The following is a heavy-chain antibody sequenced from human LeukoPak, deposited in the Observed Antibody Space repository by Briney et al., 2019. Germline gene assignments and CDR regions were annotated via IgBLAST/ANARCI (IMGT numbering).Heavy chain of an antibody. Sequence: PSETLSLTCTVSGYSISSGYYWSWIRQPPGKGLEWIGEINHSGSTNYNPSLKSRVTISVDTSKNQFSLKLSSVTAADTAVYYCARLSGSSSKKTPQYYYYYMDVWGKGTTVTISS. J-gene: IGHJ6*03. CDR3: ARLSGSSSKKTPQYYYYYMDV. D-gene: IGHD3-10*01. V-gene: IGHV4-38-2*02. CDR2: INHSGST. CDR1: GYSISSGYY.